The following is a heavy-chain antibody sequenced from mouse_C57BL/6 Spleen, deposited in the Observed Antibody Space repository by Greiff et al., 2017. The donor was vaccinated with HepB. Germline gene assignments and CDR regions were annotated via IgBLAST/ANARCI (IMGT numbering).Heavy chain of an antibody. CDR3: ARQGGAIYYDYDGGHYFDY. V-gene: IGHV1-26*01. D-gene: IGHD2-4*01. Sequence: EVQLQQSGPELVKPGASVKISCKASGYTFTDYYMNWVKQSQGKSLEWIGDINPNNGGTSYNQKFKGKATLTVDKSSSTAYMELRSLTSEDSAVYYCARQGGAIYYDYDGGHYFDYWGQGTTLTVSS. J-gene: IGHJ2*01. CDR2: INPNNGGT. CDR1: GYTFTDYY.